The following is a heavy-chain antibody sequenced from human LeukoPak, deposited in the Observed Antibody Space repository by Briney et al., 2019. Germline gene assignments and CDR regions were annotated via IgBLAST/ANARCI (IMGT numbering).Heavy chain of an antibody. J-gene: IGHJ4*02. Sequence: GGSLRLSCAASGFTFDDYAMHWVRQAPGKGLEWVSGISWNSGSIGYADSVKGRFTISRDNGKNTLFLQMNSLRAEDAAVYYCVRGNDYGGPHYWGQGTLVTVSS. D-gene: IGHD4-23*01. CDR1: GFTFDDYA. V-gene: IGHV3-9*01. CDR3: VRGNDYGGPHY. CDR2: ISWNSGSI.